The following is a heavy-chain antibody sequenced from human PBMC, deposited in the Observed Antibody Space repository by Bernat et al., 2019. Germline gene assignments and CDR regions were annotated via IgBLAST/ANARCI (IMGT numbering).Heavy chain of an antibody. Sequence: QVTLKESGPVLVKPTETLTLTCTVSGFSLSNARMGVSWIRQPPGKALEWLAHIFSNDEKSYSTSLKSRLTISKDTSKSQVVLIMTNMDPVDTATYYCARIRGDYGHYYYYYMDVWGKGTTVTVSS. V-gene: IGHV2-26*01. J-gene: IGHJ6*03. CDR2: IFSNDEK. CDR3: ARIRGDYGHYYYYYMDV. CDR1: GFSLSNARMG. D-gene: IGHD4-17*01.